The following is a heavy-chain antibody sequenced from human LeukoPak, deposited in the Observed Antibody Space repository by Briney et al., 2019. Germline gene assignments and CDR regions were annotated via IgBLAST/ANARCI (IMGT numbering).Heavy chain of an antibody. Sequence: SETLSLTCAVYGGSFSGYYWSWIRQPPGKGLEWIGEINHSGSTNYNPSLKGRVTMSVDTSKNQFSLKLSSVTAAGTAVYYCARAVGSGSFQTYYYYMDVWGKGTTVTISS. CDR1: GGSFSGYY. V-gene: IGHV4-34*01. CDR3: ARAVGSGSFQTYYYYMDV. CDR2: INHSGST. D-gene: IGHD3-10*01. J-gene: IGHJ6*03.